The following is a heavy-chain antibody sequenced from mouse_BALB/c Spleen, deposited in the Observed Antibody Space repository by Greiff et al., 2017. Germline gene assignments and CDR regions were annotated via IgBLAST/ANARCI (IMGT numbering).Heavy chain of an antibody. CDR1: GFNIKDTY. Sequence: EVQVVESGAELVKPGASVKLSCTASGFNIKDTYMHWVKQRPEQGLEWIGRIDPANGNTKYDPKFQGKATITADTSSNTAYLQLSSLTSEDTAVYYCASLGRKYFDVWGAGTTVTVSS. CDR2: IDPANGNT. J-gene: IGHJ1*01. CDR3: ASLGRKYFDV. V-gene: IGHV14-3*02. D-gene: IGHD4-1*01.